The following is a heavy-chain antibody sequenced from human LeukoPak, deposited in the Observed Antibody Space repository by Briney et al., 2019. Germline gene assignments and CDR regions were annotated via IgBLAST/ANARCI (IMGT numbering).Heavy chain of an antibody. D-gene: IGHD2-2*01. CDR3: ARDWETYCSSTSCYHWAFDI. V-gene: IGHV3-21*01. CDR1: GFTFSSYS. CDR2: ISSSSSYI. J-gene: IGHJ3*02. Sequence: GGSLRLSCAASGFTFSSYSMNWVRQAPGKGLEWVSSISSSSSYIYYADSVKGRFTISRDNAKNSLYLQMNSLRAEDTAVYYCARDWETYCSSTSCYHWAFDIWGQGTMVTVSS.